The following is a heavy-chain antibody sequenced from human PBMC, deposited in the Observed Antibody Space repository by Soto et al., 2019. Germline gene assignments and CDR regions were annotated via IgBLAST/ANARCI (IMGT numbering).Heavy chain of an antibody. Sequence: SLRLSCAASRFTFSNYAMNWVRQAPGKGLEWVSVISGSGGSTYYADSVKGRFTISRDNSKNTLYLQMNSLRAEDTALYYCAKESWDRTLAPIDYWGQGTLVTVSS. CDR2: ISGSGGST. J-gene: IGHJ4*02. CDR1: RFTFSNYA. V-gene: IGHV3-23*01. D-gene: IGHD6-13*01. CDR3: AKESWDRTLAPIDY.